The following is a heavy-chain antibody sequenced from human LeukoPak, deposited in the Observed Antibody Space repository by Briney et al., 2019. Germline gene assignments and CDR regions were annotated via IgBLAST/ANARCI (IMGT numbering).Heavy chain of an antibody. D-gene: IGHD6-19*01. CDR2: IIPILGIA. V-gene: IGHV1-69*16. Sequence: SVKVSCKASGGTFSSYTISWVRQAPGQGLEWMGRIIPILGIANYAQKFQGRVTITTDESTSTAYMELSSLRSEDTAVYYCARDWKVRSGPSETNYYYYYMDVWGKGTTVTVSS. J-gene: IGHJ6*03. CDR3: ARDWKVRSGPSETNYYYYYMDV. CDR1: GGTFSSYT.